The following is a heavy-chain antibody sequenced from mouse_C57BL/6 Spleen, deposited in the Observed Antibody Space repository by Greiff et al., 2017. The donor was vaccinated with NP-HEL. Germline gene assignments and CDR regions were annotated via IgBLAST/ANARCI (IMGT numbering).Heavy chain of an antibody. CDR3: ARRGYDYDGFYYAMDY. D-gene: IGHD2-4*01. Sequence: QVQLKQPGAELVKPGASVKLSCKASGYTFTSYWMHWVKQRPGQGLEWIGMIHPNSGSTNYNEKFKSKATLTVDKSSSTAYMQLSSLTSEDSAVYYCARRGYDYDGFYYAMDYWGQGTSVTVSS. J-gene: IGHJ4*01. V-gene: IGHV1-64*01. CDR2: IHPNSGST. CDR1: GYTFTSYW.